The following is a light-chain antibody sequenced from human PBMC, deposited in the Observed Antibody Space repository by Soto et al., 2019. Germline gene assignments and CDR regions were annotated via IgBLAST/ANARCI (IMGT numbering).Light chain of an antibody. Sequence: DIQMTQSPSTLSASVGDRVTITCRASQSISSWLAWYQQKPGKAPKLLIYDASSLEIGVPSRFSGSGSGTEFPLTISSLQPDDFATYYCQQYNSYWRTFGQGTKVEIK. V-gene: IGKV1-5*01. J-gene: IGKJ1*01. CDR2: DAS. CDR1: QSISSW. CDR3: QQYNSYWRT.